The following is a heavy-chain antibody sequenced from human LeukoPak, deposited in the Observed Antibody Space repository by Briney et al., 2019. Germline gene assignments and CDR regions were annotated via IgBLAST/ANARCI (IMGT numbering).Heavy chain of an antibody. CDR2: ISPSGGT. Sequence: GASVKVSCKAFGYTFTSNYMHWVRQAPGQGPEWMEVISPSGGTNYAQKLQGRVTMTTDTSTSTAYMELRSLRSDDTAVYYCARHRVRIAAAGSPVSYYYYMDVWGKGTTVTVSS. D-gene: IGHD6-13*01. J-gene: IGHJ6*03. CDR3: ARHRVRIAAAGSPVSYYYYMDV. V-gene: IGHV1-46*01. CDR1: GYTFTSNY.